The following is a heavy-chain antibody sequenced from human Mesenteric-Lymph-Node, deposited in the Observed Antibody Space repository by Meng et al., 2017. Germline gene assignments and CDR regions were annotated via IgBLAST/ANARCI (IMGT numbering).Heavy chain of an antibody. CDR1: GGSISSSSYY. D-gene: IGHD1-26*01. V-gene: IGHV4-39*07. J-gene: IGHJ5*02. CDR3: ARVAVGAPFDP. CDR2: IYYSGTT. Sequence: SETLSLTCTVSGGSISSSSYYWGWIRQPPGKGLEWIGSIYYSGTTWYNPSLKDRVTILLDTSKGQFSVSLRSVTAADTAVYYCARVAVGAPFDPWGQGILVTVSS.